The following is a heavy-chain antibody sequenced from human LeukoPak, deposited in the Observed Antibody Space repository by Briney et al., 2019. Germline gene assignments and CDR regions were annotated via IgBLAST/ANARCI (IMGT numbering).Heavy chain of an antibody. CDR1: GFTFSSHS. CDR3: ARAVGHGSGSPRMDV. J-gene: IGHJ6*04. Sequence: PGGSLRLSCAASGFTFSSHSMNWVRQAPGKGLEWVSYIISSSSTIYYADSVKGRFTISRDNAKNSLYLQMNSLRADDTAVYYCARAVGHGSGSPRMDVWGNGTTVTVSS. D-gene: IGHD3-10*01. V-gene: IGHV3-48*01. CDR2: IISSSSTI.